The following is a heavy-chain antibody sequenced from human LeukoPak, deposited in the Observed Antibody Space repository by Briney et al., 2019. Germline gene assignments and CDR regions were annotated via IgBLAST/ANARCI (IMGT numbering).Heavy chain of an antibody. Sequence: SVKVSCEASGGTFSSYAISWVRQAHGQGLEWMGGIIPIFGTANYAQKFQGRVTITADESTSTAYMELSSLRSEDTAVYYCARDLVERGGVGYFDYWGQGTLVTVSS. V-gene: IGHV1-69*01. D-gene: IGHD5-24*01. J-gene: IGHJ4*02. CDR1: GGTFSSYA. CDR2: IIPIFGTA. CDR3: ARDLVERGGVGYFDY.